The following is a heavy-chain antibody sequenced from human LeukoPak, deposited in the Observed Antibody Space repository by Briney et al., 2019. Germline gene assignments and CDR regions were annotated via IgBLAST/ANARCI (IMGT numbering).Heavy chain of an antibody. CDR2: INHSGST. CDR3: ARGQFWSGYSI. CDR1: GGSFSGYY. Sequence: SETLSLTCAVYGGSFSGYYWSWIRQPPGKGLEWIGEINHSGSTNYNPSLKSRVTMSVDTSKNQFSLNLSSVTAADTAVYYCARGQFWSGYSIWGQGTLVTVSS. D-gene: IGHD3-3*02. J-gene: IGHJ4*02. V-gene: IGHV4-34*01.